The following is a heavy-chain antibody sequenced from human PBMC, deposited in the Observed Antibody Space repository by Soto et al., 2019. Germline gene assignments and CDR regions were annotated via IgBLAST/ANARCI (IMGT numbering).Heavy chain of an antibody. J-gene: IGHJ3*02. V-gene: IGHV1-69*02. Sequence: SVKVSCKASGNTLSSNIIIWVRQAPGQGLEWMGRIIPILGLTNYAQKFQGRVTITTDASADTSTSTAYMELSSLRSEDTAVYYCERKSFSTIGCPRHVFDIRGQGTMVTGSS. CDR2: IIPILGLT. CDR1: GNTLSSNI. D-gene: IGHD3-22*01. CDR3: ERKSFSTIGCPRHVFDI.